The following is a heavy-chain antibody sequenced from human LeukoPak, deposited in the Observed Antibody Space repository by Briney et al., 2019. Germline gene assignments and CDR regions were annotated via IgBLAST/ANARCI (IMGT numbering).Heavy chain of an antibody. V-gene: IGHV6-1*01. Sequence: SQTLSLTCAISGDSVSSTGAAWNWIRQSPSRGLEWLGRTYYRSKWYNDYAVSVKSRITINPDTSKNQFSLQLDSVTPEDTAVYYCAIDRGLHYYGMDVWGQGTTVTVSS. CDR1: GDSVSSTGAA. D-gene: IGHD3-16*02. CDR2: TYYRSKWYN. J-gene: IGHJ6*02. CDR3: AIDRGLHYYGMDV.